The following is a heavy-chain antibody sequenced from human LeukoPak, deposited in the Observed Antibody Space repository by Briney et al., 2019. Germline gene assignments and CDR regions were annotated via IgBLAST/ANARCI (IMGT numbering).Heavy chain of an antibody. CDR3: ASGLELNALGMDV. J-gene: IGHJ6*02. Sequence: AASVKVSCKASGYTFTSYTIHWVRQAPGQRLERMGWINGGNGNTKYSQKFQGRVTNIRDTSASTAYMELSSLRFEDTAVYYCASGLELNALGMDVWGQGTTVTVSS. CDR2: INGGNGNT. D-gene: IGHD1-7*01. CDR1: GYTFTSYT. V-gene: IGHV1-3*01.